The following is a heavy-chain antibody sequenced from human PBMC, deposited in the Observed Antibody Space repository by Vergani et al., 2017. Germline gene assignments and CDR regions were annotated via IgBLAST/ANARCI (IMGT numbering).Heavy chain of an antibody. V-gene: IGHV4-39*07. J-gene: IGHJ4*02. CDR2: IYYSGST. CDR1: GGSISSSSYY. Sequence: QLQLQESGPGLVKPSETLSLTCTVSGGSISSSSYYWGWIRQPPGKGLEWIGSIYYSGSTYYNPSLKSRVTISVDTSKNQFSLKLSSVTAADTAVYYCARVGMLGTMVRGVNVVGAFDIWGQGTLVTVSS. CDR3: ARVGMLGTMVRGVNVVGAFDI. D-gene: IGHD3-10*01.